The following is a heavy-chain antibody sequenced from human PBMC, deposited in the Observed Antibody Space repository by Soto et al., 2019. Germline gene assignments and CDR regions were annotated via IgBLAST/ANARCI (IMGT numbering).Heavy chain of an antibody. CDR2: SNAGNGNT. V-gene: IGHV1-3*02. Sequence: ASVKVSCKASGYTFTSYAMHWVRQAPGQRLEWMGWSNAGNGNTKYSQEFQGRVTITRDTSASTAYMELSSLRPEDMAVYYCAISSGYYRAFDYWGQGTLVTVSS. D-gene: IGHD3-22*01. J-gene: IGHJ4*02. CDR3: AISSGYYRAFDY. CDR1: GYTFTSYA.